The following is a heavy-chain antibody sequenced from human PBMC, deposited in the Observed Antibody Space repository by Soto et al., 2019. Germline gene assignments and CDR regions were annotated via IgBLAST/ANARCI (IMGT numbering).Heavy chain of an antibody. CDR2: IWYDGSNK. J-gene: IGHJ3*02. Sequence: QVQLVESGGGVVQPGRSLRLSCAASGFTFSRYGMHWVRQAPGKGLEWVAVIWYDGSNKYYADSVKGRCTISRDNSKNTLYLQMNSLRAEDTALYYCAGGTSVRGVVNGAFDIWGQGTMVTVSS. D-gene: IGHD3-10*01. CDR1: GFTFSRYG. V-gene: IGHV3-33*01. CDR3: AGGTSVRGVVNGAFDI.